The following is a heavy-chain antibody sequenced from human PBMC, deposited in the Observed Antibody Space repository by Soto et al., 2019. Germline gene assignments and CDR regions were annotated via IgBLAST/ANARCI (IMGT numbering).Heavy chain of an antibody. J-gene: IGHJ4*02. CDR2: ISGSAGST. Sequence: GGSLRLSCAASGFAFSSYAMTWVRQAPGKGLEWVSVISGSAGSTYYADSVKGRFIISRDNSKNTLYLQMNSLRAEDTAVYYCAKEGSSWNDYFDYWGQGVLVTVSS. CDR3: AKEGSSWNDYFDY. CDR1: GFAFSSYA. V-gene: IGHV3-23*01. D-gene: IGHD6-13*01.